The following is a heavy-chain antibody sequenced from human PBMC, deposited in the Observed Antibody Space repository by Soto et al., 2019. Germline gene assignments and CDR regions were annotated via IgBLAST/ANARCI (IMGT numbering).Heavy chain of an antibody. D-gene: IGHD2-8*01. Sequence: PSATLSLTCAVSGYSIRSGYYWSLIRQPPGKGLEWIANIHYSGTTNYNPSLASRVTLSVDTSKNQFSLKMTSVTAADRAMYFCARYNSYAIDYWGRGTLVTVSS. CDR1: GYSIRSGYY. CDR2: IHYSGTT. V-gene: IGHV4-61*01. J-gene: IGHJ4*02. CDR3: ARYNSYAIDY.